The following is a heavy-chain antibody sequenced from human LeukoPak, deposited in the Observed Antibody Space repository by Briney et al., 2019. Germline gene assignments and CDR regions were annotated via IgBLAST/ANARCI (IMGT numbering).Heavy chain of an antibody. Sequence: PGGSLRLSCAASGFTFSSYWMHWVRQAPGKGLVWVSRINSDGSSTNYADSVKGRFTISRDNAKNTLYLQMNSLRAEDTAVYYCARAIESWGFEVPVSHYFDYWGQGTLVTVSS. D-gene: IGHD7-27*01. CDR3: ARAIESWGFEVPVSHYFDY. CDR1: GFTFSSYW. V-gene: IGHV3-74*01. J-gene: IGHJ4*02. CDR2: INSDGSST.